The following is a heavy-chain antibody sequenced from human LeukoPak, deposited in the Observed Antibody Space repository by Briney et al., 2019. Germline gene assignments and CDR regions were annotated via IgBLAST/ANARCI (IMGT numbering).Heavy chain of an antibody. CDR3: ARGLGYCSSTSCYLHYYYYYMDV. CDR1: GGSFSGYY. Sequence: SETLSLTCAVYGGSFSGYYWSWIRQPPGKGLEWIGEIHHNGSTNYNPSLKSRVTISVDTSKNQFSLKLSSVTAADTAVYYCARGLGYCSSTSCYLHYYYYYMDVWGKGTTVTVSS. D-gene: IGHD2-2*01. CDR2: IHHNGST. V-gene: IGHV4-34*01. J-gene: IGHJ6*03.